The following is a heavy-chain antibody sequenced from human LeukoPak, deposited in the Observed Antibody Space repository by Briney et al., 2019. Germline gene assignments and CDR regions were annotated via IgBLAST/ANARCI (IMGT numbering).Heavy chain of an antibody. J-gene: IGHJ5*02. V-gene: IGHV3-48*03. D-gene: IGHD5-12*01. CDR3: TRCGRDLVARIPWFDP. CDR2: INGDGSTT. Sequence: GGSLRLSCAASGFTFTSHEMNWVRQAPGKGLEWVSYINGDGSTTYYADSVKGRFTISRDNAKNSLYLQVNSLRAEDTAVYYCTRCGRDLVARIPWFDPWGQGTLVTVSS. CDR1: GFTFTSHE.